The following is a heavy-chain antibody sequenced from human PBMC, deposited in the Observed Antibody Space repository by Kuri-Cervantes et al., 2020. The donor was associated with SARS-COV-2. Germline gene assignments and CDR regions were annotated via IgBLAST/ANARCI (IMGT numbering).Heavy chain of an antibody. CDR1: GFPFSDYA. V-gene: IGHV3-23*01. D-gene: IGHD1-1*01. J-gene: IGHJ5*02. Sequence: GGSLRLSCAVSGFPFSDYAMSWVRQAPGKGLEWVSXIGGSGGXTYYADSVKGRFTISRDNSKXTLYLQMTSLSAGDTAIYYCXXAGGIEIQXXTNWFDPWGQGTLVTVSS. CDR3: XXAGGIEIQXXTNWFDP. CDR2: IGGSGGXT.